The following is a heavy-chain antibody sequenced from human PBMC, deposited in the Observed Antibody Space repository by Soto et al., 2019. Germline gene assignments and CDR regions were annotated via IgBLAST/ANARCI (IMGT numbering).Heavy chain of an antibody. Sequence: GASVKVSCKASGYTFTSYDINWVRQATGQGLEWMGWMNPNSGNTGYAQKFQGRVTMTRNTSISTAYMELSSLRSEDTAVYYCARERWLPIDYYYYYGMDVWGQGTTVTVSS. CDR1: GYTFTSYD. J-gene: IGHJ6*02. CDR3: ARERWLPIDYYYYYGMDV. CDR2: MNPNSGNT. D-gene: IGHD5-12*01. V-gene: IGHV1-8*01.